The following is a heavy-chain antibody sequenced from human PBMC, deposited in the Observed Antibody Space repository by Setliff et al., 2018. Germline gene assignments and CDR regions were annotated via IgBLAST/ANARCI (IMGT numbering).Heavy chain of an antibody. D-gene: IGHD3-16*01. CDR1: GDPIDSYY. J-gene: IGHJ3*02. V-gene: IGHV4-4*07. Sequence: SETLSLTCSVSGDPIDSYYWSWVRQSAGRGLEWIGRLHTSGSTNYNHYLKSRATISVDTSKNQISLKLTSVTAADTAVYYCARPHGGDYAFDIWGQGRMVTVSS. CDR2: LHTSGST. CDR3: ARPHGGDYAFDI.